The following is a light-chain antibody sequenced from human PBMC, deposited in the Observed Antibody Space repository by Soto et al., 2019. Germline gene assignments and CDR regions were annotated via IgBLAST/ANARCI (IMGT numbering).Light chain of an antibody. Sequence: EIVLTQSPGTLSLSPGERATLSCRASQSVGRNYLAWYQQKPGQAPWLLIHAASSRATGIPDTFSGSGSETDFTLTISRLEPEDFAVYYCQQYAESPLTFGGGTKVEIK. CDR2: AAS. V-gene: IGKV3-20*01. J-gene: IGKJ4*01. CDR3: QQYAESPLT. CDR1: QSVGRNY.